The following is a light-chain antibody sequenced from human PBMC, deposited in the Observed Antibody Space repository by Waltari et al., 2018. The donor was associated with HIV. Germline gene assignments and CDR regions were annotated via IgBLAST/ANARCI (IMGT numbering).Light chain of an antibody. J-gene: IGLJ2*01. CDR2: YDS. CDR1: RIGRTS. Sequence: SYVLTQPPSLSLAPGQTATINCGGDRIGRTSVHWYQQKPGQAPVLVVYDSDRPSGIPERFSGSNSENMATLSITRVEAGDDAHDFRQVWDRRNGQVVFGGGTKLTVL. V-gene: IGLV3-21*02. CDR3: QVWDRRNGQVV.